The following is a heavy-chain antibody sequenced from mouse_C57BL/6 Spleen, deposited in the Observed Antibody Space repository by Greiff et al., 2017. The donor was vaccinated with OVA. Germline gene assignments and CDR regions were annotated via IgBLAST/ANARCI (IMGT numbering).Heavy chain of an antibody. CDR1: GYTFTSYW. J-gene: IGHJ3*01. CDR3: ASLGQFAD. D-gene: IGHD4-1*01. CDR2: IDPSDSYT. V-gene: IGHV1-69*01. Sequence: QVQLQQPGAELVMPGASVKLSCKASGYTFTSYWMHWVKQRPGQGLEWIGEIDPSDSYTNYNQKFKGKSTLTVDKSSSTAYMQLSSLTSEDSAVYYCASLGQFADWGQGTLVTVSA.